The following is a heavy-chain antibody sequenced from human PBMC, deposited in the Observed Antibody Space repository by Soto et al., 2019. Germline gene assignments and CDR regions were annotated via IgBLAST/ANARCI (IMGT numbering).Heavy chain of an antibody. J-gene: IGHJ4*02. CDR2: IRGTGGAP. CDR1: GFTFGHSA. Sequence: GGSLRLSCAASGFTFGHSAMSWVRQAPGKGLEWVAAIRGTGGAPYYAASVKGRFTISRDNSRNTLFLQLNSLRVDDTAIYHCAKPEEVVRGFDFWGLGTLVTVSS. D-gene: IGHD3-10*01. CDR3: AKPEEVVRGFDF. V-gene: IGHV3-23*01.